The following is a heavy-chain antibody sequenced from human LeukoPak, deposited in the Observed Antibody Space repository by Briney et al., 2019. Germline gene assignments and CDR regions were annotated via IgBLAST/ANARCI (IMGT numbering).Heavy chain of an antibody. CDR2: IYSGGGS. Sequence: GGSLRLSCAASGFTVSSNYMSWVRQAPGKGLEWVSVIYSGGGSYYADSVKGRFTISRDNSKNTLYLQMNSLRAEDTAVYYCARRNYGYYYYGMDVWGQGTTVTVSS. D-gene: IGHD1-7*01. J-gene: IGHJ6*02. V-gene: IGHV3-66*04. CDR3: ARRNYGYYYYGMDV. CDR1: GFTVSSNY.